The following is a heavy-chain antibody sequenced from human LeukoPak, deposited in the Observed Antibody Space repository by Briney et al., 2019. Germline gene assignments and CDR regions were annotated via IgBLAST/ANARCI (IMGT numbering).Heavy chain of an antibody. CDR1: EFTFSSYS. CDR2: IKTKTDGGTT. Sequence: GGSLRLSCAASEFTFSSYSMNWVRQAPGKGLEWVGRIKTKTDGGTTDYAAPVKGRFTMSRDDSTNTLYLQMNNLKIEDTAVYYCTIVTHWGQGTLVTVSS. D-gene: IGHD2-15*01. J-gene: IGHJ4*02. CDR3: TIVTH. V-gene: IGHV3-15*07.